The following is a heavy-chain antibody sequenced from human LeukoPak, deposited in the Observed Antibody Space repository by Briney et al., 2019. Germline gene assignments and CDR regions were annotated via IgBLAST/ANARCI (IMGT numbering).Heavy chain of an antibody. D-gene: IGHD5-24*01. CDR1: GFTVSSNY. Sequence: GGSLRLSCAASGFTVSSNYMSWVRQAPGKGLEWVSVIYSGGSTYYADSVKGRFTISRHNSKNTLYLQMNGLRAEDTAVYYCARGDGYNYGYYFDYWGQGTLVTVSS. CDR2: IYSGGST. V-gene: IGHV3-53*04. J-gene: IGHJ4*02. CDR3: ARGDGYNYGYYFDY.